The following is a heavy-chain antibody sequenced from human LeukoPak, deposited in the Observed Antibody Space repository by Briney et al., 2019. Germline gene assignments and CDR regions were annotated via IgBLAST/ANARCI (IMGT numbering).Heavy chain of an antibody. CDR2: IDPNSGGT. Sequence: ASVKVSCKASGYTFTAYYMHWVRQAPGQGLEWLGWIDPNSGGTNYAQNFQGWVTMTRDTSISTAYMQLSSLRSDDTAVYYCAAGCSGDCYLDYWGQGTLVTVSS. CDR3: AAGCSGDCYLDY. V-gene: IGHV1-2*04. J-gene: IGHJ4*02. CDR1: GYTFTAYY. D-gene: IGHD2-21*02.